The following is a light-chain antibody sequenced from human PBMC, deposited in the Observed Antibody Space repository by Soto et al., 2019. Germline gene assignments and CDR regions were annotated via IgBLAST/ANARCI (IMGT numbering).Light chain of an antibody. CDR1: QSLLHSDGKTF. Sequence: MTQTPLSLSVTPGQSASISCKSTQSLLHSDGKTFFYWYQQKPGKAPKLLIYAASSLQSGVPSRFSGSGSGTDFTLTISSLQPEDFATYYCQQLNSYPITFGQGTRLEI. J-gene: IGKJ5*01. CDR2: AAS. CDR3: QQLNSYPIT. V-gene: IGKV1-39*01.